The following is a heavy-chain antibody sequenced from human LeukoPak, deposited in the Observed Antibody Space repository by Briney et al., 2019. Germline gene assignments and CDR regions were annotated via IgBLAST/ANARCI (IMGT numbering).Heavy chain of an antibody. V-gene: IGHV4-34*01. J-gene: IGHJ4*02. CDR3: ASQGAAIGPFDY. CDR2: INHSGST. Sequence: SETLSLTCAVYGGSFSGYYWSWIRQPPGKGLEWIGEINHSGSTNYNPSLKSRVTISVGTSKNQFSLKLSSVTAADTAVYYCASQGAAIGPFDYWGQGTLVTVSS. CDR1: GGSFSGYY. D-gene: IGHD2-2*01.